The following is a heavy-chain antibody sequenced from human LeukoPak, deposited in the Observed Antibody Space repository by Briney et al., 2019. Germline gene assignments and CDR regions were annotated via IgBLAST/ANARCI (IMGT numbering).Heavy chain of an antibody. V-gene: IGHV4-59*08. Sequence: PSETLSLTCTVSGGSISSYYWSWIRQPPGKGLEWIGYIYYSGSTNYNPSLKSRVTISVDTSKNQFSLKLSSVTAADTAVYYCARGHYYYSMDVWGQGTTVTVSS. CDR1: GGSISSYY. CDR2: IYYSGST. CDR3: ARGHYYYSMDV. J-gene: IGHJ6*02.